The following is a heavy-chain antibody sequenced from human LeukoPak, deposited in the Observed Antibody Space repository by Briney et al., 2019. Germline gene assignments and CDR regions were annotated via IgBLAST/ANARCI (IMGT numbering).Heavy chain of an antibody. CDR3: AGMTTVTKDAFDI. J-gene: IGHJ3*02. V-gene: IGHV4-61*02. Sequence: SQTLSLTCTVSGGSISSGSYYWSWIRQPAGKGLEWIGRIYTSGSTNYNPSLKSRVTISVDTSKNQFSLKLSSVTAADTAVYYCAGMTTVTKDAFDIWGQGTMVTVSS. CDR2: IYTSGST. D-gene: IGHD4-17*01. CDR1: GGSISSGSYY.